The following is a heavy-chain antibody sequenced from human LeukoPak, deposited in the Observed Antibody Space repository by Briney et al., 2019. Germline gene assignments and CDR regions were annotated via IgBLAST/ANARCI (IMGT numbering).Heavy chain of an antibody. CDR2: IYSGGST. CDR1: GFTFNNYG. D-gene: IGHD3-10*01. Sequence: GGSLRLSCAGSGFTFNNYGMNWVRQAPGKGLEWVSVIYSGGSTYYADSVKGRFTISRDNSKNTLYLQMNSLRAEDTAVYYCASRLYYYGSGSYRSRNWFDPWGQGTLVTVSS. V-gene: IGHV3-53*01. CDR3: ASRLYYYGSGSYRSRNWFDP. J-gene: IGHJ5*02.